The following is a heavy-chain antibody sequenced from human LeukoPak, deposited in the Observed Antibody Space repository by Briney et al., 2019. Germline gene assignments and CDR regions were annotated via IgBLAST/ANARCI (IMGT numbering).Heavy chain of an antibody. Sequence: ASVKVSCKASGYTFTSYYMHWVRQAPGQGLEWMGIINPSGGSTNYAQKFQGRVTITADESTSTAYMELSSLRSEDTAVYYCATRGSVGASRNFDYWGQGTLVTVSS. V-gene: IGHV1-46*01. J-gene: IGHJ4*02. CDR1: GYTFTSYY. D-gene: IGHD1-26*01. CDR2: INPSGGST. CDR3: ATRGSVGASRNFDY.